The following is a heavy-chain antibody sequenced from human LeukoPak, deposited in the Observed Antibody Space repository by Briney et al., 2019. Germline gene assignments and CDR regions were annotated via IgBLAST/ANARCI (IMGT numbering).Heavy chain of an antibody. Sequence: GGSLRLSCAASGFTFSSSWMTWVRQAPGKGLEWVSSISGSGDKTYHADSVKGRFTISRDNSKNTLYLQMNSLRAEDTAVYYCAKLIAAKPPYYYYYMDVWGKGTTVTVSS. CDR1: GFTFSSSW. V-gene: IGHV3-23*01. J-gene: IGHJ6*03. CDR2: ISGSGDKT. D-gene: IGHD6-13*01. CDR3: AKLIAAKPPYYYYYMDV.